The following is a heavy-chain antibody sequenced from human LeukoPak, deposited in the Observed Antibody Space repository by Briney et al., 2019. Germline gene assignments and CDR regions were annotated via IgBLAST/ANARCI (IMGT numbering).Heavy chain of an antibody. V-gene: IGHV4-61*02. D-gene: IGHD1-14*01. CDR2: IYTSGST. CDR3: ATQSWDPEDYYYYGMDV. Sequence: SQTLSLTCTVSGGSISSGSYYWSWIRQPAGKGLEWIGRIYTSGSTNYNPSLKSRVTTSVDTSKNQFSLKLSSVTAADTAVYYCATQSWDPEDYYYYGMDVWGQGTTVTVSS. J-gene: IGHJ6*02. CDR1: GGSISSGSYY.